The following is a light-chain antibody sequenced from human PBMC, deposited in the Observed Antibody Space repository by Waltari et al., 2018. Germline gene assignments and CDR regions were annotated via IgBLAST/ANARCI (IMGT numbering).Light chain of an antibody. CDR1: QSVSSN. Sequence: EVLMTQSPATLSVSPGERATPSCRASQSVSSNLAWYQQRPGQAPRLLIFGASTRAAGISDRFSGGGSGAEFTLSISSLQSEDLAVYYCQQYNHSPTTFGQGTRLEIK. J-gene: IGKJ2*01. V-gene: IGKV3-15*01. CDR3: QQYNHSPTT. CDR2: GAS.